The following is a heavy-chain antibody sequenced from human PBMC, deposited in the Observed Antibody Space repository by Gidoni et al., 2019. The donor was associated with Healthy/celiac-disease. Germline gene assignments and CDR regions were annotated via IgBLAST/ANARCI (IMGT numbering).Heavy chain of an antibody. CDR1: GFTFSSYE. V-gene: IGHV3-48*03. J-gene: IGHJ6*02. CDR2: ISSSGSTI. Sequence: EVQLVESGGGLVQPGGSLRLSCAASGFTFSSYEMNWVRQAPGKGLEWVSYISSSGSTIYYADSVKGRFTISRDNAKNSLYLQMNSLRAEDTAVYYCARAQVRGVIITSYYGMDVWGQGTTVTVSS. D-gene: IGHD3-10*01. CDR3: ARAQVRGVIITSYYGMDV.